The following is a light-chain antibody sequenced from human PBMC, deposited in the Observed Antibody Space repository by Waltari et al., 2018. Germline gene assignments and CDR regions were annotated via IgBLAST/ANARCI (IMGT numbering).Light chain of an antibody. J-gene: IGKJ4*01. CDR1: QSVSTF. V-gene: IGKV3-11*01. CDR3: QQRANWPPLT. CDR2: HAS. Sequence: EIVLTQSPATLSLSPGDRATLSCRASQSVSTFLAWYQQKPGQAPRLLIYHASNRATGIPARFSGSGSGTDFTLTISSLEPEDFAVYYCQQRANWPPLTFGGGTKVEIK.